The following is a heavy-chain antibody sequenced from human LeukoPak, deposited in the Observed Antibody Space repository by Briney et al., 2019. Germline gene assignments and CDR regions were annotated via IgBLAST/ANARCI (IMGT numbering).Heavy chain of an antibody. CDR1: GFIFDDYG. CDR3: AREVARNYYYYYMDV. J-gene: IGHJ6*03. D-gene: IGHD2-15*01. Sequence: GGSLRLSCAAPGFIFDDYGMSWVRQAPGKGLEWVCGITWNGGSTGYADSVKGRFTISRDNAKNSLYLQMNSLRAEDTALYYCAREVARNYYYYYMDVWGKGTTVTVSS. V-gene: IGHV3-20*04. CDR2: ITWNGGST.